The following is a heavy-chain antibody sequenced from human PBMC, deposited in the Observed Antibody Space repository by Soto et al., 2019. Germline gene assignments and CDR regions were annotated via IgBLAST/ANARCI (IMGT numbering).Heavy chain of an antibody. J-gene: IGHJ6*02. Sequence: PSETLSLTCTVSSDSVSRSSYTWGWIRQPPGKGPEWIGSIYSSGSTYYKPSLNNRVTVSVDTSKNQFSLKVISVTAADTAVYYCARLYGYCIRNSCHGHYAMDVWGQGTTVT. CDR1: SDSVSRSSYT. CDR2: IYSSGST. CDR3: ARLYGYCIRNSCHGHYAMDV. V-gene: IGHV4-39*01. D-gene: IGHD2-2*01.